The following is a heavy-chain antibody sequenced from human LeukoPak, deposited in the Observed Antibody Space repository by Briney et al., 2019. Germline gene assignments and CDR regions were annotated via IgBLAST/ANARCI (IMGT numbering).Heavy chain of an antibody. CDR3: ARVRIAVAGNYYYYYGMDA. D-gene: IGHD6-19*01. J-gene: IGHJ6*02. Sequence: PSQTLSLTCTVSGGSISSGSYYWSWIRQPAGKGLEWIGRIYTSGSTNYNPSLKSRVTISVDTSKNQFSLKLSSVTAADTAVYYCARVRIAVAGNYYYYYGMDAWGQGTTVTVSS. CDR2: IYTSGST. V-gene: IGHV4-61*02. CDR1: GGSISSGSYY.